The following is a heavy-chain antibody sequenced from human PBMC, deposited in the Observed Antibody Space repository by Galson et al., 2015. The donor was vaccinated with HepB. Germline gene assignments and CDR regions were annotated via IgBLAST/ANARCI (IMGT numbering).Heavy chain of an antibody. J-gene: IGHJ5*02. CDR1: GYTFIDYW. D-gene: IGHD5/OR15-5a*01. V-gene: IGHV5-51*01. CDR3: ARRLRSTWFDP. Sequence: QSGAEVKKPGESLRISCDASGYTFIDYWIGWVRQMPGKGLGWMGIIDPFDSDATYSPSFEGQGFTGRFVFSLDTSVNTAYLRINGLKAEDTAVYYCARRLRSTWFDPWGQGTLVTVSS. CDR2: IDPFDSDA.